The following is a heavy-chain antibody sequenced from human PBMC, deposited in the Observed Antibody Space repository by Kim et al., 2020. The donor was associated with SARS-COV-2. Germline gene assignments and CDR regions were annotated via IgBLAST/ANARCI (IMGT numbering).Heavy chain of an antibody. CDR1: GFIFDHYG. D-gene: IGHD3-22*01. J-gene: IGHJ4*01. Sequence: GGSLRLSCAASGFIFDHYGLSWVRQAPGKGLEWVSSVNWSGSDTDYAVSVEGRFTISSDNDETSLYLLMDGLRGEAAAFYYCARGHDSVGHGVIGLFD. CDR3: ARGHDSVGHGVIGLFD. V-gene: IGHV3-20*04. CDR2: VNWSGSDT.